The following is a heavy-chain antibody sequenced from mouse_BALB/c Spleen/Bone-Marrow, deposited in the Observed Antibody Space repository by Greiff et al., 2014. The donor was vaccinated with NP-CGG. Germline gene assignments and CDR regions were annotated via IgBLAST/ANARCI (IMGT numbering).Heavy chain of an antibody. CDR1: GYSITSDYA. CDR2: ISYSGST. Sequence: EVKLEESGPGPVKPSQSLSLTCTVTGYSITSDYAWNWIRQFPGNKLEWMGYISYSGSTSYNPSLKSRISITRDTSKNQFFLQLNSVTTEDTATYYCVRGAYYGTGYFDYWGQGTTLTVSS. CDR3: VRGAYYGTGYFDY. D-gene: IGHD1-1*01. J-gene: IGHJ2*01. V-gene: IGHV3-2*02.